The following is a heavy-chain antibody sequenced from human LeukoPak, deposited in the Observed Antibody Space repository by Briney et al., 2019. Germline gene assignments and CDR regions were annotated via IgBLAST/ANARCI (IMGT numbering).Heavy chain of an antibody. CDR3: ARGPYDFWSGYYHWFDP. J-gene: IGHJ5*02. CDR1: GGSFSGYY. D-gene: IGHD3-3*01. V-gene: IGHV4-34*01. CDR2: INHSGST. Sequence: SETLSLTCAVYGGSFSGYYWSWIRQPPGKGLEWIGEINHSGSTNYNPSLKSRVTISVDTSKNQFSLKLSSVTAADTALYYCARGPYDFWSGYYHWFDPWGQGTLVTVSS.